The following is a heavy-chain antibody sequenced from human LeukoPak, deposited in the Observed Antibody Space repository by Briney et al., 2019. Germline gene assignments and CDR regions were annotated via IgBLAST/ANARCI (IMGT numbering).Heavy chain of an antibody. V-gene: IGHV3-30*02. J-gene: IGHJ4*02. CDR2: IRYDGSNK. CDR1: GFTFSNYV. D-gene: IGHD5-24*01. CDR3: ANGWLQWGDFDY. Sequence: GGSLRLSCAASGFTFSNYVIHWVRQAPGKGLEWVAFIRYDGSNKYYADSVKGRFTISRDNSKNTLYLQMNSLRAEDTAVYYCANGWLQWGDFDYWGQGTLVTVSS.